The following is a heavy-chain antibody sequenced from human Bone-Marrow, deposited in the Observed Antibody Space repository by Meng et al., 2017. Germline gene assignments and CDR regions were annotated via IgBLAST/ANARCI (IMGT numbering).Heavy chain of an antibody. CDR2: IIPIFGTA. D-gene: IGHD3-10*01. CDR3: ARVLTMVRGDFDF. Sequence: SVKVSCKASGGTFSSYAISWVRQAPGQGLEWMGGIIPIFGTANYAQKFQGRVTITADESTSTAYMELSSLRSEDTAVYYCARVLTMVRGDFDFWGQGTMVTVSS. J-gene: IGHJ3*01. V-gene: IGHV1-69*13. CDR1: GGTFSSYA.